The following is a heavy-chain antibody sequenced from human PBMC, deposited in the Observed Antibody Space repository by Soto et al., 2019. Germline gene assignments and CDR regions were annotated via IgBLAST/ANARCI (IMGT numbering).Heavy chain of an antibody. CDR3: AKDPLPSTVTTPGY. V-gene: IGHV3-30*18. Sequence: QVQLVESGGGVVQPGRSLRLSCAASGFTFSTYGMHWVRQAPGKGLEWVAVMSYDGNNKYYADSVKGRFTISRDNSKNTLFLQMNSLRAADTAVYYCAKDPLPSTVTTPGYWGQGTRVTVSS. J-gene: IGHJ4*02. CDR2: MSYDGNNK. CDR1: GFTFSTYG. D-gene: IGHD4-17*01.